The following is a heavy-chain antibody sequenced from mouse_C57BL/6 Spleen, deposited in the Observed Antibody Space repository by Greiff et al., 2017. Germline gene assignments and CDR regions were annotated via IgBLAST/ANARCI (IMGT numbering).Heavy chain of an antibody. CDR3: ARPERKRDYAMDY. CDR1: GYSFTGYY. J-gene: IGHJ4*01. CDR2: INPSTGGT. Sequence: VQLQQSGPELVKPGASVKISCKASGYSFTGYYMNWVKQSPEKSLEWIGEINPSTGGTTYNQKFKAKATLTVDKSSSTAYMQLKSLTSEDSAVYYCARPERKRDYAMDYWGQGTSVTVSS. V-gene: IGHV1-42*01.